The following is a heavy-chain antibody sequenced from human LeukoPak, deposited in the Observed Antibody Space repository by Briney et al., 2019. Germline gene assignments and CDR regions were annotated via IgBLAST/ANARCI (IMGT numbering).Heavy chain of an antibody. J-gene: IGHJ2*01. Sequence: SETLSLTCTVSGGSISTYYWHLIPQPPGKGLEWLGYVYNSGKTNYNPSLMSRVTISVDTSKNQFSLELGSVTAADTAVYYCAIRPLIALGKSYWYFYLWGRGTLVTVSS. V-gene: IGHV4-59*01. CDR3: AIRPLIALGKSYWYFYL. CDR1: GGSISTYY. D-gene: IGHD3-16*01. CDR2: VYNSGKT.